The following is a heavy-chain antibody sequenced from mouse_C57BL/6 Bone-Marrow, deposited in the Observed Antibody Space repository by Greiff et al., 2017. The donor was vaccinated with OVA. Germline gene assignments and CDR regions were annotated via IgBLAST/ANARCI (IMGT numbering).Heavy chain of an antibody. Sequence: QVQLQQPGAELVMPGASVKLSCKASGYTFTSYWMHWVKQRPGQGLEWIGEIDPSDSYTNYNQKFKGKSTLTVDKSSSTAYMQLSSLTSEDSAVYYCARKHYCNDEGFAYWGQGTLVTVSA. V-gene: IGHV1-69*01. CDR3: ARKHYCNDEGFAY. J-gene: IGHJ3*01. CDR2: IDPSDSYT. D-gene: IGHD2-12*01. CDR1: GYTFTSYW.